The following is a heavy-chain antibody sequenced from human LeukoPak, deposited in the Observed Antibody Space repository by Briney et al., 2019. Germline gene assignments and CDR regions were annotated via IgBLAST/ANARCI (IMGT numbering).Heavy chain of an antibody. D-gene: IGHD1-26*01. Sequence: SETLSLTCTVSGGSISSSSYYWSWIRQPPGKGLEWIGYIYYSGSTNYNPSLKSRVTISVDTSKNQFSLKLSSVTAADTAVYYCAREPPGSYYNNYYYGMDVWGQGTTVTVSS. J-gene: IGHJ6*02. CDR2: IYYSGST. CDR3: AREPPGSYYNNYYYGMDV. CDR1: GGSISSSSYY. V-gene: IGHV4-61*01.